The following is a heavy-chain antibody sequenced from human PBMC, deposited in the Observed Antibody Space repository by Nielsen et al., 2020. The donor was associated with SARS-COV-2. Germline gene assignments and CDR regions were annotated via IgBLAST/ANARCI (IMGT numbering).Heavy chain of an antibody. CDR3: ARGELLERNECFDM. V-gene: IGHV3-11*01. D-gene: IGHD1-26*01. J-gene: IGHJ3*02. CDR1: GFIFSDYY. CDR2: ISPDSGTT. Sequence: GESLKISCAATGFIFSDYYMTWIRQAPGKGPEWVSYISPDSGTTYYADSVKGRFTISRDNGENSLYLQMNSLGADDTALYYCARGELLERNECFDMWGQGTMVTVSS.